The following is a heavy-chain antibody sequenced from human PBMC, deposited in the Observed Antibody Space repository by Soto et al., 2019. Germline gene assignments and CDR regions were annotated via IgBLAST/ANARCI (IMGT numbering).Heavy chain of an antibody. D-gene: IGHD6-19*01. J-gene: IGHJ4*02. CDR2: IYYSGST. CDR3: ARDRVAGNFLGFDY. Sequence: SETLSLTCTVSGGSISSYYWSWIRQLPGKGLEWIGYIYYSGSTNYNPSLKSRVTISVDTSKNQFSLKLSSVTAADTAVYYCARDRVAGNFLGFDYWGQGTLVTVSS. V-gene: IGHV4-59*01. CDR1: GGSISSYY.